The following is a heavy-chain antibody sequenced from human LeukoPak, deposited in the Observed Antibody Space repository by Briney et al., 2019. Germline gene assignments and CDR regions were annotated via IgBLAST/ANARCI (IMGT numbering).Heavy chain of an antibody. Sequence: ESGPTLVKPTQTLTLTCTFSGFSLSTSGVGVGWIRQPPGKALEWLALIYWDDDKRYSPSLKSRLTITKDTSENQVVLTMTNMDPVDTATYYCAHTRRHRTIWFGELFKRKYNWFDPWGQGTLVTVSS. J-gene: IGHJ5*02. CDR3: AHTRRHRTIWFGELFKRKYNWFDP. CDR2: IYWDDDK. CDR1: GFSLSTSGVG. V-gene: IGHV2-5*02. D-gene: IGHD3-10*01.